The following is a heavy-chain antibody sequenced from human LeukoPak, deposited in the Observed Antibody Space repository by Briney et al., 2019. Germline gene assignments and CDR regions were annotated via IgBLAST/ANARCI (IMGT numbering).Heavy chain of an antibody. CDR3: ARAPYSSSWSHWFDP. CDR2: IYYSGST. J-gene: IGHJ5*02. D-gene: IGHD6-13*01. V-gene: IGHV4-59*11. CDR1: GGSNSSHY. Sequence: SETLSLTCTVSGGSNSSHYWSWIRQPPGKGLEWIGYIYYSGSTNYNPSLKSRVTISVDTSKNQFSLKLSSVTAADTAVYYCARAPYSSSWSHWFDPWGQGTLVTVSS.